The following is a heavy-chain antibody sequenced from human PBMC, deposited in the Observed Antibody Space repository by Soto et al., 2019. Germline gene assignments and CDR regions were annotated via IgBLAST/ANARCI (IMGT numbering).Heavy chain of an antibody. CDR3: ARSSGSYSYYGLDV. CDR2: INPKSGDT. V-gene: IGHV1-2*02. J-gene: IGHJ6*02. D-gene: IGHD1-26*01. CDR1: GYTLTDYL. Sequence: ASVKVSCKASGYTLTDYLIHWVRQAPGQGFEWMGWINPKSGDTNHAQKFQGRVTMTRDTSSSTANMELSRLRSDDTAVYYCARSSGSYSYYGLDVWGQGTTVTVSS.